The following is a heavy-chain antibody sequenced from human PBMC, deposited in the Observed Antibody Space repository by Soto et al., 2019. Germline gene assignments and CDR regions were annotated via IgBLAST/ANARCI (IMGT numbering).Heavy chain of an antibody. CDR1: GYTFTSYY. D-gene: IGHD2-2*01. Sequence: QVQLVQSGAEVKKPGASVKVSCKASGYTFTSYYMHWMRQAPGQGLEWMGIINPSGGRTNYAQKVQVRVTMTRYTSKSTVYMELSILNSEDPAVYYGARLRVVSPDAFDIWGQGTLVTVSS. J-gene: IGHJ3*02. CDR3: ARLRVVSPDAFDI. V-gene: IGHV1-46*01. CDR2: INPSGGRT.